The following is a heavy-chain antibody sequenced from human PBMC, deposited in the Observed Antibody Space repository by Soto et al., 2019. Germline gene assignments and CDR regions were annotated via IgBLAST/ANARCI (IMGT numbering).Heavy chain of an antibody. CDR1: EGTFNSYA. Sequence: QAQVVQSGAEVRKPGSSVKVSCKASEGTFNSYAIAWVRQAPGQWLEWMGGIIPYYNTLNYAQKFQDRDTITADDSTNAVYMELSSLRSDDTAVYFCASGAIRWYPYFFDSWAQGTLVTVSS. D-gene: IGHD6-13*01. CDR3: ASGAIRWYPYFFDS. J-gene: IGHJ4*02. CDR2: IIPYYNTL. V-gene: IGHV1-69*01.